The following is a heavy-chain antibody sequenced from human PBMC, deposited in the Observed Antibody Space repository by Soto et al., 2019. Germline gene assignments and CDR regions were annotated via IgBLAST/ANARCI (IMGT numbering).Heavy chain of an antibody. J-gene: IGHJ4*02. CDR2: IYYSGNT. Sequence: SETLSLTCTVSGDPINNYYWSWIRQPPGKGLEWIGYIYYSGNTKYNPSLKSRVTISVDTSKNQFSLRLTSVTAADTAVYYCARNYCSGGTCYSDFDYWGQGILVTVSS. CDR1: GDPINNYY. V-gene: IGHV4-59*08. CDR3: ARNYCSGGTCYSDFDY. D-gene: IGHD2-15*01.